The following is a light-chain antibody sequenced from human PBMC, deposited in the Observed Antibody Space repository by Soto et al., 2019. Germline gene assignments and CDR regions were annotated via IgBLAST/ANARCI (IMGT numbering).Light chain of an antibody. CDR2: GAP. J-gene: IGKJ5*01. CDR1: QTVSSY. CDR3: QQYGTSPIT. Sequence: ENVLTQSPGTLSLSPGERATLSCRASQTVSSYLTWYQQRPGQAPRLLIYGAPKRATGIPDRFSGSGSGTDFTLTISRLEPEDFALDYCQQYGTSPITFGQGTRLEIK. V-gene: IGKV3-20*01.